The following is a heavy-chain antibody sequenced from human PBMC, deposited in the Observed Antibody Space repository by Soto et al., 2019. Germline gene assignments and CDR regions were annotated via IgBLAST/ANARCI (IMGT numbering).Heavy chain of an antibody. J-gene: IGHJ6*02. V-gene: IGHV1-69*01. CDR3: ARVAAGRRYFDWAQGMDV. Sequence: QVQLVQSGAEVKKPGSSVKVSCKASGGTFSSYAISWVRQAPGQGLEWMGGIIPIFGTANYAQKFQGRVTITADESTSTAYMELRSLRSEDTAVYYCARVAAGRRYFDWAQGMDVWGQGTTVTVSS. CDR2: IIPIFGTA. CDR1: GGTFSSYA. D-gene: IGHD3-9*01.